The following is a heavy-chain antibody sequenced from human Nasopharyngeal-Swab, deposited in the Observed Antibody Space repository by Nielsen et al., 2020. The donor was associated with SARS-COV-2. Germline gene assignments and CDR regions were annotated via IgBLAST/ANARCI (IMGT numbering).Heavy chain of an antibody. D-gene: IGHD6-19*01. Sequence: GSLRLSCTASGGSISSYYWSWIRQPPGKGLEWIGYIYYSGSTNYNPSLKSRVTISVDTSKNQFSLKLSSVTAADTAVYYCARRAGSGWYGYWGQGTLVTVSS. J-gene: IGHJ4*02. CDR2: IYYSGST. V-gene: IGHV4-59*01. CDR3: ARRAGSGWYGY. CDR1: GGSISSYY.